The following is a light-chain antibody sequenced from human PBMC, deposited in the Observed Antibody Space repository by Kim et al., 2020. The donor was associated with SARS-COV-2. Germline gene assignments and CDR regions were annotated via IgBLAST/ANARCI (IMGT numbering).Light chain of an antibody. Sequence: ASVGDRVTITCRASQDIANSLAWYQQKPGTVPKLLIYAASTVQSGVPSRFSGSGSGTEFTLTIGSLQTEDVATYYCQKYDTAPWTFGPGTKVDIK. V-gene: IGKV1-27*01. CDR1: QDIANS. J-gene: IGKJ1*01. CDR2: AAS. CDR3: QKYDTAPWT.